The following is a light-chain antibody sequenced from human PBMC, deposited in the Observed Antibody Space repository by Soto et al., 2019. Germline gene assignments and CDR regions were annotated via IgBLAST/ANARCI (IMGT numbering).Light chain of an antibody. V-gene: IGKV3-20*01. CDR3: QQYGSPPLT. J-gene: IGKJ1*01. CDR1: QSVSSSY. CDR2: GAS. Sequence: EIVLTQSPGTLSLSPGERATLSCRASQSVSSSYLAWYQQKPGQAPRLLIYGASSRATGIPDRFSGSGSGTDFTFTISRLEPEDFAVYYCQQYGSPPLTFGQGTKV.